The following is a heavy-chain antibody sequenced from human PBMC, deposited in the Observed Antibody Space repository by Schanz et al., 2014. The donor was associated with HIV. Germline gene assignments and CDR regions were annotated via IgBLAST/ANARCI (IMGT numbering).Heavy chain of an antibody. CDR2: IWYDGSNK. D-gene: IGHD3-16*01. J-gene: IGHJ6*02. CDR1: GFTFSSYA. V-gene: IGHV3-30*04. CDR3: ARVANWDYYGMDV. Sequence: QVQLVESGGGVVQPGRSLRLSCAASGFTFSSYAMHWVRQAPGKGLEWVAVIWYDGSNKYYADSVKGRFTISRDNSKNTLYLQMNSLRAEDTAVYYCARVANWDYYGMDVWGRGTTVTVPS.